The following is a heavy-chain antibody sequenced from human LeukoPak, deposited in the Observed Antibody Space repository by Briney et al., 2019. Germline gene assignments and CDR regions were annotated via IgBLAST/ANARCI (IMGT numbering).Heavy chain of an antibody. D-gene: IGHD4-17*01. J-gene: IGHJ4*02. Sequence: GGSLRLSCAASGFTFNTFGMHWVRQAPGKGLEWVSYISSRTSSHTKYADSVKGRFTISRDNAKNSLYLQMNSLRAEDTAVYYCARVKGDYCVDYWGQGTVVTVSS. CDR1: GFTFNTFG. CDR2: ISSRTSSHT. V-gene: IGHV3-21*05. CDR3: ARVKGDYCVDY.